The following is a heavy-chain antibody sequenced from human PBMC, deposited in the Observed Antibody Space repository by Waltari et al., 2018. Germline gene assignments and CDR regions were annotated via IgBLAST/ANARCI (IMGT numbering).Heavy chain of an antibody. CDR1: GFTFSSYW. Sequence: EVQLVESGGGLVQPGGSLRLSCAASGFTFSSYWMHWVRQAPGKGLVWVSRSNRDGRSTSKADSVKGRLTISRDNAKNTLYLQMNSLRAEDTAVYYCARGKGYSPGYFDYWGQGTLVTVSS. J-gene: IGHJ4*02. CDR3: ARGKGYSPGYFDY. CDR2: SNRDGRST. D-gene: IGHD6-13*01. V-gene: IGHV3-74*01.